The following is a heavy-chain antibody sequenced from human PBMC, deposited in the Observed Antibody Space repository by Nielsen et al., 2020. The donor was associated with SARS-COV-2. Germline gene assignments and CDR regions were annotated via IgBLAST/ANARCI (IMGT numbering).Heavy chain of an antibody. Sequence: WVRQAPGQRLEWMGWINAGNGNTKYSQKFQGRVTMTRNTSISTAYMELSSLRSEDTAVYYCARMGLGADYDFWSGYYDGMDVWGQGTTVTVSS. V-gene: IGHV1-3*01. CDR3: ARMGLGADYDFWSGYYDGMDV. D-gene: IGHD3-3*01. CDR2: INAGNGNT. J-gene: IGHJ6*02.